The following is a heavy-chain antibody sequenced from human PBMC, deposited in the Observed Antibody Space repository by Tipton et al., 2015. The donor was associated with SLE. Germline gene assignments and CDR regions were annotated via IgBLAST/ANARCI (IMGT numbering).Heavy chain of an antibody. CDR3: AKEDLSFITNDTYFDS. J-gene: IGHJ4*02. D-gene: IGHD1-1*01. Sequence: SLRLSCAASGFNFRTYGMHWVRQAPGKGLEWVALIRYDGSDKFYADSVKGRFTISRDNSKDTVYLQMSSLREEDTAVYFCAKEDLSFITNDTYFDSWGQGTLVAVSS. V-gene: IGHV3-30*02. CDR1: GFNFRTYG. CDR2: IRYDGSDK.